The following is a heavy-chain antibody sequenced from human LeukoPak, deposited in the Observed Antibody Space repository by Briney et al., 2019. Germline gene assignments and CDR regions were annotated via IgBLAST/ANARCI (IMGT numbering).Heavy chain of an antibody. CDR1: GGSFSGYY. V-gene: IGHV4-34*01. J-gene: IGHJ6*04. CDR3: NFWSGYYAVKDV. Sequence: PSETLSLTSAVSGGSFSGYYWSWIRQPPGKGLEWIGEINHSGSTNYNPSLKSRVTISVDTSKNQFSLKLSSVTAADTAVYYCNFWSGYYAVKDVWGKGTTVTVSS. D-gene: IGHD3-3*01. CDR2: INHSGST.